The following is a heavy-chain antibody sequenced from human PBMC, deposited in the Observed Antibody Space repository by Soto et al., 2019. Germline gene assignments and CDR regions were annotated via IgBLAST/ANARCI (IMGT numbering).Heavy chain of an antibody. J-gene: IGHJ6*02. CDR1: GEKFTSYW. Sequence: PGEALTISCKGSGEKFTSYWIGWLRQIHGKGLEWMGIIYPGDSDTKYSPSLQGQVSISADTSISTAYLQWTSLKASDTAMYYCARSRRGAYSSGWYSPSGYYNYGIDVWGQGTKVTVSS. V-gene: IGHV5-51*01. CDR3: ARSRRGAYSSGWYSPSGYYNYGIDV. D-gene: IGHD6-19*01. CDR2: IYPGDSDT.